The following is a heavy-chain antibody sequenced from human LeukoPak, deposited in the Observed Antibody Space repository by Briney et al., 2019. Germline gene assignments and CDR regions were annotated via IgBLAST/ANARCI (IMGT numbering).Heavy chain of an antibody. CDR1: GFSLSDHY. J-gene: IGHJ3*01. V-gene: IGHV3-72*01. CDR3: TGGYSGVSVYAFDV. D-gene: IGHD1-26*01. Sequence: PGGSLRLSCAASGFSLSDHYIDWVRQAPGKGLEWVGRSGNKADSYTAEYAASVKGRFTISRDDSKNSLYLQMNTLTTEDTAVYHCTGGYSGVSVYAFDVWGQGTMVTVSS. CDR2: SGNKADSYTA.